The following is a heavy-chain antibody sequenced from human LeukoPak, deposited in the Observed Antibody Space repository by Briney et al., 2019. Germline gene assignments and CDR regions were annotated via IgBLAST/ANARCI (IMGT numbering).Heavy chain of an antibody. Sequence: GGSLRLSCAASGFTFSSYGMHWVRQAPGKGLEWVAFTRYDGSTNFYTDSVRGRFTISRDNSKNTLYLQMSSLRAEDTAVYYCARAGAAGATIGWFDPWGQGTLVTVSS. CDR3: ARAGAAGATIGWFDP. D-gene: IGHD1-26*01. V-gene: IGHV3-30*02. CDR2: TRYDGSTN. CDR1: GFTFSSYG. J-gene: IGHJ5*02.